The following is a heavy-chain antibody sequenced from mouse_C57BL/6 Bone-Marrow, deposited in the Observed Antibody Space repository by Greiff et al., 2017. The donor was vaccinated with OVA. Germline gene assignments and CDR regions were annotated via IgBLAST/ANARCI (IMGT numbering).Heavy chain of an antibody. CDR3: ARGKLSWFAY. CDR1: GYSITSGYY. CDR2: ISYDGSN. J-gene: IGHJ3*01. V-gene: IGHV3-6*01. Sequence: EVKLMESGPGLVKPSQSLSLTCSVTGYSITSGYYWNWIRQFPGNKLEWMGYISYDGSNNYNPSLKNRISITRDTSKNQFFLKLNSVTTEDTATYYCARGKLSWFAYWGQGTLVTVSA.